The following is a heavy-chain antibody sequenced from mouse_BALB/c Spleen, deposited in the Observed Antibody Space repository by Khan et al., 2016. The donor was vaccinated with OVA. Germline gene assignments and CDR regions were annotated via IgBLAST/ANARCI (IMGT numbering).Heavy chain of an antibody. CDR1: GYTFTNYW. V-gene: IGHV1-69*02. D-gene: IGHD2-13*01. J-gene: IGHJ2*01. CDR3: TRGDPGNFDF. Sequence: VQLQQSGSDLVRPGASVKLSCKASGYTFTNYWINWVKQRPGQGLKWIGNIYPSDSYTNYNQKFKDKATLTVDKFSSTAYMQLSSPTSEDSAVYYCTRGDPGNFDFWGQGTTLTVSS. CDR2: IYPSDSYT.